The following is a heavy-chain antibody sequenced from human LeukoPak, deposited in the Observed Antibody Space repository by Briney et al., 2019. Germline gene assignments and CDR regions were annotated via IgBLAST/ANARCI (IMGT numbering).Heavy chain of an antibody. V-gene: IGHV4-4*07. CDR2: IYTSGST. Sequence: KSSETLSLTCTVSGGSISSYYWSWIRQPAGKGLEWIGRIYTSGSTNYNPSLKSRVTMSVDTSKNQISLKLSSVTAADTAVYYCAREIGDYYDSSGYRTYYFDYWGQGTLVTVS. D-gene: IGHD3-22*01. CDR3: AREIGDYYDSSGYRTYYFDY. CDR1: GGSISSYY. J-gene: IGHJ4*02.